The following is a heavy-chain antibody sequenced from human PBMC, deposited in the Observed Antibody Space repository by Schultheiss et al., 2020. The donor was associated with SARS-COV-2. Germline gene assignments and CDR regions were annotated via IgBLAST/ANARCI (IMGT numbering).Heavy chain of an antibody. V-gene: IGHV3-23*01. D-gene: IGHD6-13*01. CDR1: GFTFSNAW. CDR2: ISGSGGST. J-gene: IGHJ4*02. Sequence: GVSLRLSCAASGFTFSNAWMSWVRQAPGKGLEWVSAISGSGGSTYYADSVKGRFTISRDNSKNTLYLQMNSLRAEDTAVYYCTTRLYSSSWYDSDYFDYWGQGTLVTVSS. CDR3: TTRLYSSSWYDSDYFDY.